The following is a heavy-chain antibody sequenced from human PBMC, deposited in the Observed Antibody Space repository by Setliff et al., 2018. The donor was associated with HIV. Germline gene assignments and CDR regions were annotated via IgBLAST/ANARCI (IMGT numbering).Heavy chain of an antibody. V-gene: IGHV1-18*01. CDR1: GYTFTRYG. Sequence: ASVKVSCKASGYTFTRYGVNWVRLAPGVGLEWMGWISTYNGNADYAQKFKDRVTLTTDTSTSTAYMELRSLRFDDTAVYYCARDRGGGLQFLEWTGQYYMDVWGKGTTVTVSS. CDR2: ISTYNGNA. D-gene: IGHD3-3*01. CDR3: ARDRGGGLQFLEWTGQYYMDV. J-gene: IGHJ6*03.